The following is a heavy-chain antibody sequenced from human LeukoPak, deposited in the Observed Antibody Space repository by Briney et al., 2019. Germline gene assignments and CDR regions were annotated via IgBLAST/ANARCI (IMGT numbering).Heavy chain of an antibody. V-gene: IGHV3-21*01. CDR3: ARESFCGGDCYSGSTLDY. D-gene: IGHD2-21*02. CDR2: TSSSSSYI. CDR1: GFTFSSYS. Sequence: GGSLRLSCAASGFTFSSYSMNWVRQAPGKGLEWVSSTSSSSSYIYYADSVKGRFTISRDNAKNSLYLQMNSLRAEDTAVYYCARESFCGGDCYSGSTLDYWGQGTLVTVSS. J-gene: IGHJ4*02.